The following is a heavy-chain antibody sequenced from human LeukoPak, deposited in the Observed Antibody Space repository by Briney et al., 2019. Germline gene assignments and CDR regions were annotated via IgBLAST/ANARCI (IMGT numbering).Heavy chain of an antibody. CDR3: TTDRVPAANFYYYYMDV. CDR1: GFTFSNAW. D-gene: IGHD2-2*01. V-gene: IGHV3-15*01. CDR2: IKSETDGGTT. Sequence: GGSLRLSCAASGFTFSNAWMSWVRQAPGKGLEWVGRIKSETDGGTTDYAAPVKGRFAISRDASKTTLYLQMNSLKTEDTAVYYCTTDRVPAANFYYYYMDVWGKGTTVTVSS. J-gene: IGHJ6*03.